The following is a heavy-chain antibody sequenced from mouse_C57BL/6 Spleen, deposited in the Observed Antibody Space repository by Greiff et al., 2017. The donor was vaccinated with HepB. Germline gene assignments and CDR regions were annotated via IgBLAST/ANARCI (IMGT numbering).Heavy chain of an antibody. CDR3: AREEGGNFAY. D-gene: IGHD1-1*02. Sequence: VHLQQPGAELVRPGSSVKLSCKASGYTFTSYWMHWVKQRPIQGLEWIGNIDPSDSETHYNQKFKDKATLTVDKSSSTAYMQLSSLTSEDSAVYYCAREEGGNFAYWGQGTLVTVSA. V-gene: IGHV1-52*01. CDR1: GYTFTSYW. J-gene: IGHJ3*01. CDR2: IDPSDSET.